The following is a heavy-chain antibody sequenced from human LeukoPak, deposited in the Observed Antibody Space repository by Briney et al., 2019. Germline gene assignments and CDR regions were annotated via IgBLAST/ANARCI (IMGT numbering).Heavy chain of an antibody. CDR1: GGSFSGYY. CDR2: INHSGST. V-gene: IGHV4-34*01. CDR3: ASSYYYDSSGYYSDFDY. Sequence: SETLSLTCAVYGGSFSGYYWSWIRQPPGKGLEWIGEINHSGSTNYNPSLKSRVTISVDTSKNQFSLKLSSVTAADTAVYYCASSYYYDSSGYYSDFDYWGQGTLVAVSS. J-gene: IGHJ4*02. D-gene: IGHD3-22*01.